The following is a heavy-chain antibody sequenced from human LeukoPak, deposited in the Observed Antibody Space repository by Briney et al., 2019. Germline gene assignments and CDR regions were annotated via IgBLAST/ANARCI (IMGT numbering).Heavy chain of an antibody. CDR3: ARGRGYSYGYEYYFDY. CDR2: INPNSGGT. CDR1: GYTFTSYD. D-gene: IGHD5-18*01. Sequence: ASVKVSCKASGYTFTSYDINWVRQATGQGLEWMGWINPNSGGTNYAQKFQGRVTMTRDTSISTAYMELSRLRSDDTAVYYCARGRGYSYGYEYYFDYWGQGTLVTVSS. V-gene: IGHV1-2*02. J-gene: IGHJ4*02.